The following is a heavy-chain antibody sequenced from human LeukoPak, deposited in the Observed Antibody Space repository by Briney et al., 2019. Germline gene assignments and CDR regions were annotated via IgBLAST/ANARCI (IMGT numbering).Heavy chain of an antibody. V-gene: IGHV3-23*01. CDR3: AKLHRGVGATDAGAAAGY. J-gene: IGHJ4*02. Sequence: GGSLRLSCAASGFTFSNYAMTWVRQAPGKGLEWVSAISGSGGSTYYADSVKGRFTISRDNSKNTLYLQMNSLRAEDTAVYYCAKLHRGVGATDAGAAAGYWGQGTLVTVSS. D-gene: IGHD1-26*01. CDR2: ISGSGGST. CDR1: GFTFSNYA.